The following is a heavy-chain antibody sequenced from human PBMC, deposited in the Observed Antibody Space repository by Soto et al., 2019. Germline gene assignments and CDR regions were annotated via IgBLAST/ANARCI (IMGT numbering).Heavy chain of an antibody. CDR1: GYTFAAYY. Sequence: QVHLVQSGAEVKKPGASVKVSCKASGYTFAAYYIHWVRQVPGQGLEWMGWINPHSGGASFAQKFQGWVTMTRDTSMNTVYMEIRSLKSGDTALYYCARDGLNVYSTREVWAFDYWGQGTLVTVSS. CDR2: INPHSGGA. CDR3: ARDGLNVYSTREVWAFDY. J-gene: IGHJ4*02. V-gene: IGHV1-2*04. D-gene: IGHD1-26*01.